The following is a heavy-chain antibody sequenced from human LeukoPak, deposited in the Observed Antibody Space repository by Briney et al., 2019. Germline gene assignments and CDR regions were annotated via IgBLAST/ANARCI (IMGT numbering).Heavy chain of an antibody. CDR2: ISSSSSYI. CDR3: ARDRMIAAAGTNWFDP. CDR1: GGSISNYY. J-gene: IGHJ5*02. V-gene: IGHV3-21*01. Sequence: ETLSLTCTVSGGSISNYYWGWIRQAPGKGLEWVSSISSSSSYIYYADSVKGRFTISRDNAKNSLYLQMNSLRAEDTAVYYCARDRMIAAAGTNWFDPWGQGTLVTVSS. D-gene: IGHD6-13*01.